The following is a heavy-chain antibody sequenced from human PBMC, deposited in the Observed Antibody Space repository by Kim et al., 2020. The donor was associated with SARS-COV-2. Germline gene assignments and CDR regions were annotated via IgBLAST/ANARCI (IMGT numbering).Heavy chain of an antibody. Sequence: GTNYAQKFQGRVTMTRDTSISTAYMELSRLRSDDTAVYYCARERLELVDYWGQGTLVTVSS. V-gene: IGHV1-2*02. CDR3: ARERLELVDY. J-gene: IGHJ4*02. D-gene: IGHD1-7*01. CDR2: GT.